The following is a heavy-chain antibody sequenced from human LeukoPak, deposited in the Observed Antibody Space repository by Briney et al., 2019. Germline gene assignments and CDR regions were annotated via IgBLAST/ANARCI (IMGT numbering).Heavy chain of an antibody. J-gene: IGHJ4*02. CDR3: ARWYYYDSSGYLDY. D-gene: IGHD3-22*01. V-gene: IGHV1-69*01. CDR1: GGTFSSYA. Sequence: SVKVSCKASGGTFSSYAISWVRQAPGQGLEWMGEIIPIFSTANYAQKFQGRVTITADESTSTAYMELSSLRSEDTAVYYCARWYYYDSSGYLDYWGQGTLVTVSS. CDR2: IIPIFSTA.